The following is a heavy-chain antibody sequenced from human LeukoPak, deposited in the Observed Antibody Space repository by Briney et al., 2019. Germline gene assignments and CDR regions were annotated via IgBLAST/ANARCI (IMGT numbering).Heavy chain of an antibody. J-gene: IGHJ3*02. CDR3: AKDQRSGEYDYGWGPFDM. V-gene: IGHV3-23*01. CDR1: GFTFSNYA. Sequence: GGSLRLSCATSGFTFSNYAMGWVRQAPGQGLEWVTAVSSSGNSAVYTDSVRGRFTISRDNSKNTILLQMNSLRAEDTAVYHCAKDQRSGEYDYGWGPFDMGGQGTRVTVSS. D-gene: IGHD3-16*01. CDR2: VSSSGNSA.